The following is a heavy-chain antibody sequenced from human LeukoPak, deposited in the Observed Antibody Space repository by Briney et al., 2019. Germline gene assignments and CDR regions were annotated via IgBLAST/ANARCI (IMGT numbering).Heavy chain of an antibody. CDR1: GGTFSSYA. J-gene: IGHJ3*02. CDR2: IIPIFGTA. CDR3: ARGGPGAFDI. Sequence: SVKVSCKASGGTFSSYAISWVRQAPGQGLEWMGGIIPIFGTANYAQKFQGRVTITTDESTSTAYMELRSLRSDDTAAYYCARGGPGAFDIWGQGTMVTVSS. V-gene: IGHV1-69*05.